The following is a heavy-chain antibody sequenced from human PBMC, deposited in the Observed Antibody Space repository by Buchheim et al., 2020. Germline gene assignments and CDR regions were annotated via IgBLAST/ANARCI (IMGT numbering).Heavy chain of an antibody. CDR2: INQDGTGK. CDR3: VRKHNSAHYQFFDY. D-gene: IGHD3-22*01. Sequence: EVHLVESGGGLVQPGGSLRLSCAVSGFSFSTYWMSWVRQAPGKGLEWVANINQDGTGKNYMDSVKGRFTVSRDNAKNSLYLPMDSLRDEDTAVYSCVRKHNSAHYQFFDYWGQGTL. V-gene: IGHV3-7*01. J-gene: IGHJ4*02. CDR1: GFSFSTYW.